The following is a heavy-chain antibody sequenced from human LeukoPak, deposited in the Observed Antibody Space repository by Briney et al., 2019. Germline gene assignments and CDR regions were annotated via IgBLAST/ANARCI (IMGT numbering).Heavy chain of an antibody. J-gene: IGHJ6*03. Sequence: PSETLSLTCSVSGASLSTSPYYWSWIRQPPGKGLEWIGEINHSGSTNYNPSLKSRVTISVDTSKNQFSLKLSSVTAADTAVYYCAREGGSSWYSRDFYYIDVWGKGTTVTVSS. CDR2: INHSGST. V-gene: IGHV4-34*01. CDR1: GASLSTSPYY. CDR3: AREGGSSWYSRDFYYIDV. D-gene: IGHD6-13*01.